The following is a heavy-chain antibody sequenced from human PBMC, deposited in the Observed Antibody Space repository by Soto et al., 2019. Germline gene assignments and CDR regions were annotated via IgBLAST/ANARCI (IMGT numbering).Heavy chain of an antibody. D-gene: IGHD7-27*01. CDR3: ARARANWGLYGMDV. CDR2: IYHSGST. J-gene: IGHJ6*02. CDR1: GGSISSGGYS. V-gene: IGHV4-30-2*01. Sequence: QLQLQESGSGLVKPSQTLSLTCAVSGGSISSGGYSWSWIRQPPGKGLEWIGYIYHSGSTYYNPSLKSRVSISVDRSKNQFSLKLSSVTAADTAVYYCARARANWGLYGMDVWGQGTTVTVSS.